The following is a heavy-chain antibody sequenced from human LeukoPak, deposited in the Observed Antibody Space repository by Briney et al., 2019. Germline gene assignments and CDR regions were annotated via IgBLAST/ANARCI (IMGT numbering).Heavy chain of an antibody. V-gene: IGHV3-11*04. J-gene: IGHJ4*02. CDR2: IGSTI. CDR3: ARPFRYVDYGNY. CDR1: GFSLSDYY. D-gene: IGHD4-17*01. Sequence: PGGSLRLSCVASGFSLSDYYMSWIRQAPGKGLEWVSYIGSTIYYADSVKGRFTISRDNAKNSLYLQMNSLRAEDTAVYYCARPFRYVDYGNYWGQGTLVTVSS.